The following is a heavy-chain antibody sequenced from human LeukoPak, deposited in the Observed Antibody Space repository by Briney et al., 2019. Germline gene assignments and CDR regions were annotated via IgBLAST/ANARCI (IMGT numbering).Heavy chain of an antibody. CDR1: GDSISSSSYY. CDR3: ARLGGSYYADFDY. CDR2: IYYSGST. Sequence: PSETLSLTCTVSGDSISSSSYYWGWIRQPPGKGLEWIGSIYYSGSTCYNPSLKSRVTISVDTSKNQFSLKLSSVTAADTAVYYCARLGGSYYADFDYWGQGTLVIVSS. J-gene: IGHJ4*02. V-gene: IGHV4-39*01. D-gene: IGHD1-26*01.